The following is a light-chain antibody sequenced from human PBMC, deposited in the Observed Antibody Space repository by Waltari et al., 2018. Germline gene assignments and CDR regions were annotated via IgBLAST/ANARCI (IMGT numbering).Light chain of an antibody. CDR1: QSIGSW. CDR3: QRYNSYPIT. V-gene: IGKV1-5*03. Sequence: DIQMTQSPSTLSASVGNRVTITCRASQSIGSWLAWYQQKPGQAPKLLIYGATSLESGVPSRFSASGSGTEFTLTISSLQPDDFATYYCQRYNSYPITFGPGTKVDI. J-gene: IGKJ3*01. CDR2: GAT.